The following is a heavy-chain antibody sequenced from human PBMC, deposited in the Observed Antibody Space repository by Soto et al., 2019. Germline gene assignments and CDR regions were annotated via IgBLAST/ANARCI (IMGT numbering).Heavy chain of an antibody. J-gene: IGHJ4*02. CDR2: VSIGGSR. Sequence: DVQLLESGGGLVQPEGSLRLSCAASGFTFSSYAMGWVRQGPGKGLVWVAVVSIGGSRHSADSVRGRFTISRDNSKNTLSLQMNSLTAEDTAVYFCAKRRGAGGHFDYWGQGALVTVSS. CDR3: AKRRGAGGHFDY. V-gene: IGHV3-23*01. CDR1: GFTFSSYA. D-gene: IGHD2-15*01.